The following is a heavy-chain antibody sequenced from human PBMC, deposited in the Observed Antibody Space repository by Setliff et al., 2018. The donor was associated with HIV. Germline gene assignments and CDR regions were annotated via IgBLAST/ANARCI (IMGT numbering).Heavy chain of an antibody. J-gene: IGHJ4*02. V-gene: IGHV3-74*03. CDR1: GFIFSNYW. Sequence: PGGSLRLSCAASGFIFSNYWMHWVRQAPGKGLVWVSRINSDGTSTTYADSVKGRFTISRDNAKNTLYLQMNSLRAEDTAVYYCARDLSYDYDRSSDTFDYWGQGTLVTVSS. CDR3: ARDLSYDYDRSSDTFDY. D-gene: IGHD3-22*01. CDR2: INSDGTST.